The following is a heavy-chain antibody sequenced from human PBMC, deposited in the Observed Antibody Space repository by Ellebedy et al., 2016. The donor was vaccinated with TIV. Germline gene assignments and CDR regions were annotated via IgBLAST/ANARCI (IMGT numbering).Heavy chain of an antibody. D-gene: IGHD3-22*01. V-gene: IGHV1-18*01. CDR2: ISAYNGKT. Sequence: AASVKVSCKASTNTFTSHYIIWVRQAPGQGLEWMGWISAYNGKTDYAQRVKGRVTMTTDTSTSTAYMELRSLRSDDTAVYYCARDNEPRYDSSGYYLMGKAGAFDYWGQGTLVTVSS. CDR3: ARDNEPRYDSSGYYLMGKAGAFDY. J-gene: IGHJ4*02. CDR1: TNTFTSHY.